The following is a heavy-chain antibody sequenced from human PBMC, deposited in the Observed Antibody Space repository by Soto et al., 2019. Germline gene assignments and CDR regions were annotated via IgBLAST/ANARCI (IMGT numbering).Heavy chain of an antibody. J-gene: IGHJ4*02. V-gene: IGHV1-18*04. Sequence: QVQLVQSGPEVKKPGASVKVSCTPSGYTFTNYGVNWVRQAPGQGLEWMGWISADSGDTKYAQKFQGRVTMTTDTSTRTAYMELRSLRFDDSAVNYCARGGRYSSSSDLTYWGQGTLVTVSS. CDR1: GYTFTNYG. CDR2: ISADSGDT. D-gene: IGHD6-6*01. CDR3: ARGGRYSSSSDLTY.